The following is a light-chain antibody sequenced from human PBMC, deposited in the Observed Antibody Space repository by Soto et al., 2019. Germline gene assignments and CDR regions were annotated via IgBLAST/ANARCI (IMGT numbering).Light chain of an antibody. CDR1: QSVSTS. V-gene: IGKV1-5*03. J-gene: IGKJ2*01. CDR2: KAS. CDR3: QQYNHYSS. Sequence: DIQMTQSPSTLSASVGDRVTITCRASQSVSTSLVWYQQKPGKAPKLLISKASSLESGVPPRFSGSGFGTEFTLTISSLQPDDSATYYCQQYNHYSSSGQGTKLELK.